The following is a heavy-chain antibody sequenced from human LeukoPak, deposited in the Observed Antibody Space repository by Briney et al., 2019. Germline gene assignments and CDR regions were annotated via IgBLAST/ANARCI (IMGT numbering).Heavy chain of an antibody. J-gene: IGHJ4*02. Sequence: GRSLRLSCAASGFTFDDYAMHWFRQAPGKGLEWVSGISWNSGSISYADSVKGRFTISRDNAKNSLYLQMNSLRAEDTALYYCAKDIMATMTIFDYWGQGTLVTVSS. CDR1: GFTFDDYA. CDR3: AKDIMATMTIFDY. D-gene: IGHD5-24*01. CDR2: ISWNSGSI. V-gene: IGHV3-9*01.